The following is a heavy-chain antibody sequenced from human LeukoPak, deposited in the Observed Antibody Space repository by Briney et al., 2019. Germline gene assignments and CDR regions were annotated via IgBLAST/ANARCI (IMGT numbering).Heavy chain of an antibody. CDR3: AKDNRPSYYYYYMDV. Sequence: GWSLRLSCAASGFTFDDYAMHWVRQAPGKGLEWVSGISWNSGNIGYADSVKGRFTISRDNAKNSLYLQMNSLRAEDTALCYCAKDNRPSYYYYYMDVWGKGTTVTISS. CDR1: GFTFDDYA. J-gene: IGHJ6*03. CDR2: ISWNSGNI. V-gene: IGHV3-9*01.